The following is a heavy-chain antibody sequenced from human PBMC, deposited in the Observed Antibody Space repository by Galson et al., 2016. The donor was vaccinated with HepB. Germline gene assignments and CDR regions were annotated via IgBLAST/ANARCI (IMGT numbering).Heavy chain of an antibody. Sequence: SLRLSCAASGFTFSSSGLHWVRQAPGKGLEWVAVIWYDGSNKYYADSVKGRFTISRDNSKKTLYLQMSSLRAEDTAVYYCAREGYDIVSGYDYFGMDVWGQGATVTVSS. CDR2: IWYDGSNK. J-gene: IGHJ6*02. V-gene: IGHV3-33*01. CDR3: AREGYDIVSGYDYFGMDV. CDR1: GFTFSSSG. D-gene: IGHD5/OR15-5a*01.